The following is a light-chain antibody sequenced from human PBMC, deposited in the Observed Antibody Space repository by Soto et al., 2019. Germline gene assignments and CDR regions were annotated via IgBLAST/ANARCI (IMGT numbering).Light chain of an antibody. Sequence: IPMSLSPGSRSASVGDAVTITCQASHDISNYLNWYQQKPGKAPKILIYDESNLETGIPERFSGSGSGTDFTFTISRLQPEDIAAYYCQQYANLPITCGQGTRLEIK. V-gene: IGKV1-33*01. CDR2: DES. CDR1: HDISNY. CDR3: QQYANLPIT. J-gene: IGKJ5*01.